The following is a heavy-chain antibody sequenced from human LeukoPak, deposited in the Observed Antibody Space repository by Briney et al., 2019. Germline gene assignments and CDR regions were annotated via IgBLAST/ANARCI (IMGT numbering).Heavy chain of an antibody. CDR2: IRSKAYGGTT. V-gene: IGHV3-49*03. Sequence: PGGSLRLSCTASGFTFGDYAMSWLRQAPGKGLEWVGFIRSKAYGGTTEYAASVKGRFTISRDDSKSIAYLQMNSLKTEDTAVYYCTIGSMVRGVIITNNWFDPWGQGTLVTVSS. CDR3: TIGSMVRGVIITNNWFDP. D-gene: IGHD3-10*01. J-gene: IGHJ5*02. CDR1: GFTFGDYA.